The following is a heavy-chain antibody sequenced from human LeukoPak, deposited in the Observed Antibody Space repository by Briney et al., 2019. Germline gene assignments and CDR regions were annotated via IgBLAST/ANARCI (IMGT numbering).Heavy chain of an antibody. Sequence: ASVKVSCKASGYTFTGYYMHWVRQAPGQGLEWMGWISAHNGNTNYAQKLQGRVTMTTDTSTSTAYMELRSLRSDDTAVYYCARDDCTNGVCYISDYWGQGTLVTVSS. J-gene: IGHJ4*02. CDR2: ISAHNGNT. CDR1: GYTFTGYY. CDR3: ARDDCTNGVCYISDY. V-gene: IGHV1-18*04. D-gene: IGHD2-8*01.